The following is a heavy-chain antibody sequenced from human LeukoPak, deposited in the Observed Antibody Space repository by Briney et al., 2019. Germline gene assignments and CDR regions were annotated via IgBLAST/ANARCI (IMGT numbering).Heavy chain of an antibody. Sequence: SETLSLTCAVYGGSFSGYYWSWIRQPPGKGLEWIGEINHSGSTYYNPSLKSRVTISVDTSKNQFSLKLSSVTAADTAVYYCARLGWFPYWGQGTLVTVSS. V-gene: IGHV4-34*01. CDR3: ARLGWFPY. D-gene: IGHD4-23*01. CDR1: GGSFSGYY. J-gene: IGHJ4*02. CDR2: INHSGST.